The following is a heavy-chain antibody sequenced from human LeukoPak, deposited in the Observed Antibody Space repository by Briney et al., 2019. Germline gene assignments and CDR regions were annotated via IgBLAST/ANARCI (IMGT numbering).Heavy chain of an antibody. J-gene: IGHJ3*02. CDR1: GFTFSSYA. V-gene: IGHV3-23*01. CDR2: ISGSGGNT. CDR3: AKDRAYYYDSSGYYLGDAFDI. Sequence: GGSLRLSCAASGFTFSSYAMSWVRQAPGKGLEWVSGISGSGGNTYYTDSVKGRFIIPRDNSKNTLYLQMNSLRADDTAVYYCAKDRAYYYDSSGYYLGDAFDIWGQGTMVTVSS. D-gene: IGHD3-22*01.